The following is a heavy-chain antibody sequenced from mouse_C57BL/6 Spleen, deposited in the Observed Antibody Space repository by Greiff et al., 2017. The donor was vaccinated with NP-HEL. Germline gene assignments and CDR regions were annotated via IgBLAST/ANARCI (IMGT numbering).Heavy chain of an antibody. CDR3: AKNSDDGYYGLAWFAY. V-gene: IGHV2-5*01. CDR2: IWRGGST. Sequence: QVQLQQSGPGLVQPSQSLSITCTVSGFSLTSYGVHWVRQSPGKGLEWLGVIWRGGSTDYNAAFMSRLSITKDNSKSQVFFKMNSLQADDTAIYYCAKNSDDGYYGLAWFAYWGQGTLVTVSA. D-gene: IGHD2-3*01. CDR1: GFSLTSYG. J-gene: IGHJ3*01.